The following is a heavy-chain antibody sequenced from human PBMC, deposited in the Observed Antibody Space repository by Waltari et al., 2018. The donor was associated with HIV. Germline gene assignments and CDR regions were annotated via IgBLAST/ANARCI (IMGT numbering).Heavy chain of an antibody. V-gene: IGHV1-69*01. Sequence: QVQLVQSGAELQMSGSSVKVSCKASGGTFSSYPISWVRQAPGQGLEWMGGIIPKFGTVKYAQKFQGRVTMTADESMSTVYLELTSLRSDDTAVYYCARGGCSGGTCYSKSFDLWGQGTLVTVSS. J-gene: IGHJ3*01. CDR3: ARGGCSGGTCYSKSFDL. CDR2: IIPKFGTV. CDR1: GGTFSSYP. D-gene: IGHD2-15*01.